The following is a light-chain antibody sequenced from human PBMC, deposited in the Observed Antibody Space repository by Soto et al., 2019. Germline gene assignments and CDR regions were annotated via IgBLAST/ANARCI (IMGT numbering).Light chain of an antibody. J-gene: IGLJ1*01. V-gene: IGLV2-14*01. CDR1: SSDVGGYKY. CDR3: SSYTGTSTYG. Sequence: QSVLTQPASVSGSPGQSIAISCTGTSSDVGGYKYVSWYQQHPGKAPKLVIYDVSNRPSGVSDRFSGSKSGNTASLTISGLQAEDEGDFYCSSYTGTSTYGFGTGTKVTVL. CDR2: DVS.